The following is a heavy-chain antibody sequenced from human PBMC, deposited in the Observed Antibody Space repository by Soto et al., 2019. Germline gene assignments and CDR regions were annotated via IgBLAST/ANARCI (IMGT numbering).Heavy chain of an antibody. D-gene: IGHD2-2*01. CDR1: GYTFTSYG. Sequence: ASVKVSCKASGYTFTSYGISWVRQAPGQGLEWMGWISAYNGNTNYAQKLQGRVTMTTDTSTSTAYMELRSLRSDDTAVYYCARVVVPAATPVYYYYYMDVWGKGTTVTVSS. CDR3: ARVVVPAATPVYYYYYMDV. CDR2: ISAYNGNT. J-gene: IGHJ6*03. V-gene: IGHV1-18*01.